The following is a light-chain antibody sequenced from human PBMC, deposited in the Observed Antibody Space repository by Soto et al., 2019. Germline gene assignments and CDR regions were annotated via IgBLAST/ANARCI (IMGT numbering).Light chain of an antibody. J-gene: IGKJ1*01. CDR3: RPYLYFPRT. CDR1: QGVTSS. CDR2: DVS. Sequence: ETVMTQSPATLSVSPGERATLSCRASQGVTSSLAWYQQTPGQAPRLLIYDVSTRATGIPARFSGSGSGTEFTLTLISLQSEDFAVYSCRPYLYFPRTFGQG. V-gene: IGKV3-15*01.